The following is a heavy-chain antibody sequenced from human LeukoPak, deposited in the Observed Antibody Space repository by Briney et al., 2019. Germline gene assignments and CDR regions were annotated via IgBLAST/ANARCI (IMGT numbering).Heavy chain of an antibody. J-gene: IGHJ4*02. CDR1: GFTFSNHW. CDR2: IKQDGSEK. Sequence: GGSLRLSCTASGFTFSNHWMSWVRKAPGKGLEWVANIKQDGSEKYYVDSVKGRFTISRDNAKNSLYLQMNSLRAEDTAVYYCARGGGGYYNYWGQGTLVIVSS. V-gene: IGHV3-7*04. CDR3: ARGGGGYYNY. D-gene: IGHD1-26*01.